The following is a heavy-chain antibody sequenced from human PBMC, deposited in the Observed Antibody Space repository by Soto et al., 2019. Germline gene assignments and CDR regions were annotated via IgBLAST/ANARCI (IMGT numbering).Heavy chain of an antibody. CDR2: ISGGGGNT. Sequence: DVQLLESGGGVVQSGGSLRLSCSASEFAFSDYSMHWVRQAPGKGPEWVSAISGGGGNTYYAGSVNGRLTISRDNSRNTLYLQMHSLRDDDTALYYCAKETYGSGWTLDSWGQGTRATVSS. CDR3: AKETYGSGWTLDS. J-gene: IGHJ4*02. D-gene: IGHD6-19*01. CDR1: EFAFSDYS. V-gene: IGHV3-23*01.